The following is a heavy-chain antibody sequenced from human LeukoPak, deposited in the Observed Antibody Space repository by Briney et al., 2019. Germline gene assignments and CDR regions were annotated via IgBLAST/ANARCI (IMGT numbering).Heavy chain of an antibody. CDR3: ARETRGSYSLDY. CDR1: GFTFTSYS. Sequence: GGSLRLSCAASGFTFTSYSMSWVRQAPGKGLEWVSVIYSGGSTYYADSVKGRFTISRDNSKNTLYLQMNSLRAGDTAVYYCARETRGSYSLDYWGQGTLVTVSS. J-gene: IGHJ4*02. CDR2: IYSGGST. V-gene: IGHV3-53*01. D-gene: IGHD1-26*01.